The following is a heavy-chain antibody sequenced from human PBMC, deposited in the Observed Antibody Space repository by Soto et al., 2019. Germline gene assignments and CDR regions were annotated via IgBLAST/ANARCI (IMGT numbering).Heavy chain of an antibody. J-gene: IGHJ4*02. CDR1: GFTFSSYA. CDR2: ISSNGGST. CDR3: VKVWLTYYYGSGSYPPPGDY. D-gene: IGHD3-10*01. V-gene: IGHV3-64D*08. Sequence: GGSLRLSCSASGFTFSSYAMHWVRQAPGKGLEYVSAISSNGGSTYYADSVKGRFTISRDNSKNTLYLQMSSLRAEDTAVYYCVKVWLTYYYGSGSYPPPGDYWGQGTLVTVSS.